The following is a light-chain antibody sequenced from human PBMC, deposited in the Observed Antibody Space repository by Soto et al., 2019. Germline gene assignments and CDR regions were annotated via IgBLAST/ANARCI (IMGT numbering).Light chain of an antibody. CDR3: QQYDNWPLT. J-gene: IGKJ4*01. CDR2: DAS. CDR1: QSLSGSF. V-gene: IGKV3D-20*01. Sequence: EIVLTQSTSTLSWSPGERATLSCGASQSLSGSFLAWNQQKPGQAPRLLIYDASNRATGIPARFSGSWSGTDFTLTISSLQSEDFAVYYCQQYDNWPLTFGGGTKVDIK.